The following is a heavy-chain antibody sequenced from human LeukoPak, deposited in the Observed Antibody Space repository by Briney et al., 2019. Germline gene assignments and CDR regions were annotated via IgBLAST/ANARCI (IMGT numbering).Heavy chain of an antibody. Sequence: ASVKVSCKASGYTFTSYAMNWVRQAPGQGLEWMGWINTNTGNPTYAQGFTGRFVFSLDTSVSTAYLQISSLKAEDTAVYYCAREQRPLGYYGMDVXXXXXXVXVSS. V-gene: IGHV7-4-1*02. CDR1: GYTFTSYA. CDR2: INTNTGNP. D-gene: IGHD3-3*01. CDR3: AREQRPLGYYGMDV. J-gene: IGHJ6*01.